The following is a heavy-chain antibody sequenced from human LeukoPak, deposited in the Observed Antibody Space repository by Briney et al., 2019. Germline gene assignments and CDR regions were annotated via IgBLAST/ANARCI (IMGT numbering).Heavy chain of an antibody. J-gene: IGHJ4*02. V-gene: IGHV4-59*01. Sequence: SETLSLTCTVSGGSISSYYRSWIRQPPGKGLEWIGYIYYSGSTNYNPSLKSRVTISVDTSKNQFSLKLSSVTAADTAVYYCARGAADISGYYFDYWGQGTLVTVSS. CDR2: IYYSGST. D-gene: IGHD2-15*01. CDR3: ARGAADISGYYFDY. CDR1: GGSISSYY.